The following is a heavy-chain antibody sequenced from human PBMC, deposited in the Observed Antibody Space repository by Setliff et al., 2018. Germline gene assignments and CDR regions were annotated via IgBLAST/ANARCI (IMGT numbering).Heavy chain of an antibody. CDR3: ARYLAGEVGISGWFDP. CDR2: MHHSGIV. J-gene: IGHJ5*02. V-gene: IGHV4-38-2*01. D-gene: IGHD1-26*01. CDR1: GYSINSDYY. Sequence: SETLSLTCAVSGYSINSDYYWGWIRQPPGKGLEWVASMHHSGIVYYNPSPRSRVIMSVDTSKYQVSLDLTSVTAADTAVYYCARYLAGEVGISGWFDPWGQGTLVTVSS.